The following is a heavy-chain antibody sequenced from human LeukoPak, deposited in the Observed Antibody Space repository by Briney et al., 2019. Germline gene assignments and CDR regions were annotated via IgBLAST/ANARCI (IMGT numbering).Heavy chain of an antibody. CDR1: GFTFSSYS. CDR3: ARDYGGNWIDAFDI. Sequence: PGGSLRLSCAASGFTFSSYSMNWVRQAPGKGLEWVSYISSSSSTIYYADSVKGRFTISRDNAKNSLYLQMNSLRAEDTAVYYCARDYGGNWIDAFDIWGQGTMVTVSS. V-gene: IGHV3-48*01. J-gene: IGHJ3*02. D-gene: IGHD4-23*01. CDR2: ISSSSSTI.